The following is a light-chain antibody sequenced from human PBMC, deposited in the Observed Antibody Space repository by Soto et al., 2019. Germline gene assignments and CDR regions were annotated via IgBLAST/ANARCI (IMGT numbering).Light chain of an antibody. CDR3: QQYGGSSWT. V-gene: IGKV3-20*01. CDR1: QSISMSN. J-gene: IGKJ1*01. CDR2: STS. Sequence: EIVLTQSPDTLSLSPGERATLSCRASQSISMSNLAWYQQQPGQAPRLLIYSTSTRATGIPDRFSGSGSGTDFTLTISNLEPGDFAVYYCQQYGGSSWTFGQGTKVEIK.